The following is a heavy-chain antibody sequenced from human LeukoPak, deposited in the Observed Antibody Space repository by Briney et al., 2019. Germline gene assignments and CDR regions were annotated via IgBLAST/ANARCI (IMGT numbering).Heavy chain of an antibody. CDR3: ARDGRIQWELDY. D-gene: IGHD1-26*01. V-gene: IGHV3-48*01. Sequence: GGSLRLFCAASGFTFTSYTMNWVRQAPGKGLEWVSYISSSAIYYADSVRGRFTISRDNAKNSLSLQMNSLRADDTAVYYCARDGRIQWELDYWGQGILVTVSS. J-gene: IGHJ4*02. CDR2: ISSSAI. CDR1: GFTFTSYT.